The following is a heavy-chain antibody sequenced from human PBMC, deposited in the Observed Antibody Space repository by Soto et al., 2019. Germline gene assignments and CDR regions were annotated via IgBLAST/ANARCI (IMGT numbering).Heavy chain of an antibody. CDR3: ASLDDWAFDI. Sequence: HGESLKISCKDSGYSFTNYWIGWVRQMPGKGLDWMGIIYPGDSDTRYSPSFEGQVTISVDTSISTAYLQWSSLKASDTAMYYCASLDDWAFDIWGQGTMVTVSS. V-gene: IGHV5-51*01. CDR1: GYSFTNYW. CDR2: IYPGDSDT. D-gene: IGHD3-9*01. J-gene: IGHJ3*02.